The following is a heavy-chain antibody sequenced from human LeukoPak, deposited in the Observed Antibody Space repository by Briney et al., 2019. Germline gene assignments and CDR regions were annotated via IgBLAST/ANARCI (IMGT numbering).Heavy chain of an antibody. V-gene: IGHV3-23*01. J-gene: IGHJ5*02. CDR3: AKGLSISRLYWFDP. Sequence: PGGSLRLSCAASGFTFSSYAMSWVRQAPGKGLEWVSAISGRGGSTYYADSVKGRFTISRDNSKNTLYLQMNSLRAEDTAVYYSAKGLSISRLYWFDPWGQGTLVTVSS. CDR1: GFTFSSYA. D-gene: IGHD3-3*02. CDR2: ISGRGGST.